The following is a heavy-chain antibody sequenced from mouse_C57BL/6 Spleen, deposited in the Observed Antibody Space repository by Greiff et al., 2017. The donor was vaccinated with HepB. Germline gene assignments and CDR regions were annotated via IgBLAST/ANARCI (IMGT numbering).Heavy chain of an antibody. Sequence: QVQLQQSGAELVKPGASVKISCKASGYAFSSYWMNWVKQRPGKGLEWIGQIYPGDGDTNYNGKFKGKATLTADKSSSTAYMQLSSLTSEDSAVYFCARDPPDYYGSSPFDYWGQGTTLTVSS. CDR1: GYAFSSYW. V-gene: IGHV1-80*01. CDR3: ARDPPDYYGSSPFDY. CDR2: IYPGDGDT. J-gene: IGHJ2*01. D-gene: IGHD1-1*01.